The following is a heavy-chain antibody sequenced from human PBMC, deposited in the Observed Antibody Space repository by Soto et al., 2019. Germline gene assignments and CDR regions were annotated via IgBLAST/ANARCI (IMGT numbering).Heavy chain of an antibody. CDR1: GGPISGYF. CDR2: IYSNGIT. V-gene: IGHV4-4*07. D-gene: IGHD3-10*01. CDR3: ARGPGSYNWFDL. Sequence: QVQLQESGPGLVKPSETLSLTCSVSGGPISGYFWGWIRQPAGKGLEWIGRIYSNGITVYNPSLTTRVTMSVDTSKNHFSLRLSSLTAADTAVYYCARGPGSYNWFDLWGQGTLVTVSS. J-gene: IGHJ5*02.